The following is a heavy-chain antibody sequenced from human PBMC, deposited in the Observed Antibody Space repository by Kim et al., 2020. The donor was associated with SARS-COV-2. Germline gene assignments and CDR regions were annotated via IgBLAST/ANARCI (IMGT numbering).Heavy chain of an antibody. V-gene: IGHV1-18*01. J-gene: IGHJ4*02. CDR1: GYTFTSSG. Sequence: ASVKVSCKASGYTFTSSGLSWVRQAPGQGLEWMGWISAYNGNTNYAPKLQGRVTMTTDTSTSTAYMELRFLSSDDTAVYYCARDTVMDQFDYWVQGPLV. CDR3: ARDTVMDQFDY. CDR2: ISAYNGNT. D-gene: IGHD5-18*01.